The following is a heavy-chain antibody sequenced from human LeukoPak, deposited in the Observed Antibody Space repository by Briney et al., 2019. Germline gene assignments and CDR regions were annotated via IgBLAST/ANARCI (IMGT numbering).Heavy chain of an antibody. CDR1: GFTFSNFW. J-gene: IGHJ4*02. CDR2: INQDGSVK. Sequence: GGSLRLSCAVSGFTFSNFWINWVRQAPGKGLEWVANINQDGSVKYYVDSVKGRFTIFRDNSNNSLYLQMNSLRADDTAVYYCITTTTVTSNWGQGTLVTVSS. D-gene: IGHD4-17*01. CDR3: ITTTTVTSN. V-gene: IGHV3-7*01.